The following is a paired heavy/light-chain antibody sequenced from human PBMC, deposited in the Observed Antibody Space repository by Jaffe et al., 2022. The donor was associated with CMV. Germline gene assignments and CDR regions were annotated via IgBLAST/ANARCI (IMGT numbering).Light chain of an antibody. V-gene: IGLV3-19*01. CDR1: SLRSYY. CDR2: GKN. J-gene: IGLJ2*01. CDR3: NSRDSSGNLVV. Sequence: SSELTQDPAVSVALGQTVRITCQGDSLRSYYASWYQQKPGQAPVLVIYGKNNRPSGIPDRFSGSSSGNTASLTITGAQAEDEADYYCNSRDSSGNLVVFGGGTKLTVL.
Heavy chain of an antibody. J-gene: IGHJ3*02. CDR1: GYTFTSYY. Sequence: QVQLVQSGAEVKKPGASVKVSCKASGYTFTSYYMHWVRQAPGQGLEWMGIINPSGGSTSYAQKFQGRVTMTRDTSTSTVYMELSSLRSEDTAVYYCARDPRPYGAPWFGDAFDIWGQGTMVTVSS. D-gene: IGHD3-10*01. CDR2: INPSGGST. CDR3: ARDPRPYGAPWFGDAFDI. V-gene: IGHV1-46*01.